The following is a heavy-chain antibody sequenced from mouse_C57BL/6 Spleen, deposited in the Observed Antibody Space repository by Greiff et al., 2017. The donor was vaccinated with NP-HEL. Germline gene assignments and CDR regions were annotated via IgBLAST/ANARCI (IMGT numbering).Heavy chain of an antibody. CDR3: AAADYSNYGRAMDY. CDR2: IDPSDSET. D-gene: IGHD2-5*01. V-gene: IGHV1-52*01. CDR1: GYTFTSYW. Sequence: QVQLQQPGAELVRPGSSVKLSCKASGYTFTSYWMHWVKQRPIQGLEWIGNIDPSDSETHYNQKFKDKATLTVDISSSTAYMQLSSLTSEDSAVYYCAAADYSNYGRAMDYWGQGTSVTVSS. J-gene: IGHJ4*01.